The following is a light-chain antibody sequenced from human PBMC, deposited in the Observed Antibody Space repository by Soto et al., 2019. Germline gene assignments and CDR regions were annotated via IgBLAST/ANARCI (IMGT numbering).Light chain of an antibody. J-gene: IGKJ1*01. Sequence: MTQAPSSLSASVGDRVTIICQASQGISSYLAWYQQKPGKAPELLIYAASTLQSGVPSRFSGSGSGTDFTLTISCLQSEDFATYYCQQYYSFPLTFGQGTKVDIK. CDR3: QQYYSFPLT. CDR2: AAS. V-gene: IGKV1D-8*01. CDR1: QGISSY.